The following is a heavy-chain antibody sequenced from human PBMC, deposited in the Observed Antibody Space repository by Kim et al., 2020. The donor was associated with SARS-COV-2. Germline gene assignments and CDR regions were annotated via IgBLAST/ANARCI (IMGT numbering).Heavy chain of an antibody. Sequence: PSRKSRVTISVDTSKNQFSLKRGSVTAADTAVYYCARGGGRYGSGSYIYYWGQGTLVTVSS. D-gene: IGHD3-10*01. V-gene: IGHV4-31*02. CDR3: ARGGGRYGSGSYIYY. J-gene: IGHJ4*02.